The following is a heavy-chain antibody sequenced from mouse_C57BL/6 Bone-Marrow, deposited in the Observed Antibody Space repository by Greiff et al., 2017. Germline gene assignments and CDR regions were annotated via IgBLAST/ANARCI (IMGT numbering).Heavy chain of an antibody. CDR3: ASYDYDVY. Sequence: DVHLVESGGGLVKPGGSPKLSCAASGFTFSDYGMHWVRQAPEKGLEWVAYISSGSSTIYYADTVKGRFTISRDNAKNTLFLQMTSLRSEDTAMYYCASYDYDVYWGQGTTLTVSS. D-gene: IGHD2-4*01. J-gene: IGHJ2*01. CDR2: ISSGSSTI. V-gene: IGHV5-17*01. CDR1: GFTFSDYG.